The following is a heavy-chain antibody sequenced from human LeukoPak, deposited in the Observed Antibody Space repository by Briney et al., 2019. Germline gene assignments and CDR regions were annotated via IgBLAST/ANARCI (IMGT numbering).Heavy chain of an antibody. V-gene: IGHV1-46*01. CDR2: TNPSGGST. J-gene: IGHJ4*02. D-gene: IGHD5-24*01. CDR1: GYTFTSYY. CDR3: ARDSHYQDGYNYPLDD. Sequence: GASVKVSCKASGYTFTSYYMHWVRQAPGQGLEWMGITNPSGGSTSYAQKFQDRVTMTRDMSTSTVYMQLSSLRSEDTAVYYCARDSHYQDGYNYPLDDWGQGTLVTVSS.